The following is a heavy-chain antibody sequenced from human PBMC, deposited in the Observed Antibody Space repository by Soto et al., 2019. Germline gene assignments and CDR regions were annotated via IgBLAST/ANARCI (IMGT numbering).Heavy chain of an antibody. D-gene: IGHD2-2*01. Sequence: ASVKVSCKASGYTFTGYDMSWVRQAPGQGLEWMGWINPNSGGTNYAQKFQGRVTMTRDTSISTAYMELSRLRSDDTAVYYCARSYVAYTSREYYFYYWGQGTPVTVSS. CDR1: GYTFTGYD. V-gene: IGHV1-2*02. J-gene: IGHJ4*03. CDR3: ARSYVAYTSREYYFYY. CDR2: INPNSGGT.